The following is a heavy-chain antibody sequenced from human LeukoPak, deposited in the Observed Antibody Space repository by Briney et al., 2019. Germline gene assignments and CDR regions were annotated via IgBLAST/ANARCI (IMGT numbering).Heavy chain of an antibody. J-gene: IGHJ4*02. CDR2: TFYSGSA. D-gene: IGHD6-6*01. V-gene: IGHV4-59*01. Sequence: SDTLSLTCTVSGDSISGYYWHWIRQPPGKGLEWIAYTFYSGSANYNPSLKSRVTISVDTSKNQFSLKLSSVTAADTAVYYCARDRSVSARLFDYWGQGTLVTVSP. CDR3: ARDRSVSARLFDY. CDR1: GDSISGYY.